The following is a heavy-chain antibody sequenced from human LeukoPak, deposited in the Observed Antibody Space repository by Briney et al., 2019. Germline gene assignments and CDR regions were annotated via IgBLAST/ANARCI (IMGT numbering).Heavy chain of an antibody. CDR2: IGGRGGTT. Sequence: PGGSLRLSCAASGFTFGSYAMSWVRKAPGKGLEWFSDIGGRGGTTFYADSVKGRFTISRDNSKNTLYLQMNSLRAEDTAVYYCANLKFSSSWYQSYWGQGTLVTVSS. J-gene: IGHJ4*02. D-gene: IGHD6-13*01. V-gene: IGHV3-23*01. CDR1: GFTFGSYA. CDR3: ANLKFSSSWYQSY.